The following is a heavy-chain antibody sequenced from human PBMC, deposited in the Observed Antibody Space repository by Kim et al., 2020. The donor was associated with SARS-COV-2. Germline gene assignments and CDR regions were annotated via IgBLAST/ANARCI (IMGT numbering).Heavy chain of an antibody. V-gene: IGHV3-9*01. Sequence: GGSLRLSCAASGFTFDDYAMHWVRQAPGKGLEWVSGISWNSGSIGYADSVKGRFTISRDNAKNSLYLQMNSLRAEDTALYYCAKSTIYYYYGMDVWGQGT. D-gene: IGHD3-3*01. CDR2: ISWNSGSI. CDR1: GFTFDDYA. J-gene: IGHJ6*02. CDR3: AKSTIYYYYGMDV.